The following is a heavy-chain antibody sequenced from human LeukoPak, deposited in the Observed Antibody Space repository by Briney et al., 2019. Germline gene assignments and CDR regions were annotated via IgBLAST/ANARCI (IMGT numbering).Heavy chain of an antibody. CDR1: GFTFSSYG. CDR2: IWYGGSNK. J-gene: IGHJ6*03. CDR3: AKDGNDFWSGYVHYYYYMDV. D-gene: IGHD3-3*01. V-gene: IGHV3-30*02. Sequence: GGSLRLSCAASGFTFSSYGMHWVRQAPGKGLEWVAVIWYGGSNKYYADSVKGRFTISRDNSKNTLYLQMNSLRAEGTAVYYCAKDGNDFWSGYVHYYYYMDVWGKGTTVTVSS.